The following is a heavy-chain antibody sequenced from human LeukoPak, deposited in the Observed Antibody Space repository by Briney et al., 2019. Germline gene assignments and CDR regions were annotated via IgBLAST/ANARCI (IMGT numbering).Heavy chain of an antibody. CDR2: IYYSGST. CDR1: GGSISSHY. V-gene: IGHV4-59*11. Sequence: SETLSLTCTVSGGSISSHYWSWIRQPPGKGLEWIGYIYYSGSTNYNPSLKSRVTISVDTSKNQFSLKLSSVTAADTAVYYCARASSAAGLRGYMDVWGKGTTVTVSS. CDR3: ARASSAAGLRGYMDV. D-gene: IGHD6-13*01. J-gene: IGHJ6*03.